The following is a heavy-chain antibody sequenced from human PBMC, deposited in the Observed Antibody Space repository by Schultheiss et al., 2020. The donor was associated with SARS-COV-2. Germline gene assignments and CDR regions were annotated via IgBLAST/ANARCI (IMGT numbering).Heavy chain of an antibody. J-gene: IGHJ4*02. CDR1: GGSISSNSYY. V-gene: IGHV4-39*07. CDR2: INHSGST. D-gene: IGHD3-22*01. Sequence: SETLSLTCTVSGGSISSNSYYWGWIRQPPGKGLEWIGEINHSGSTNYNPSLKSRVTISVDTSKNQLSLRLTSLTAADTAVYYCARGYYDSSGFHSGPSAYWGQGTLVTVSS. CDR3: ARGYYDSSGFHSGPSAY.